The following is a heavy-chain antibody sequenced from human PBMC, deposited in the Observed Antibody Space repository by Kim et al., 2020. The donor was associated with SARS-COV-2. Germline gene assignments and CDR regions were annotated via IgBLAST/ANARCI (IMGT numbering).Heavy chain of an antibody. Sequence: GGSLRLSCAASGFTFSSYAMSWVRQAPGKGLEWVSAISGSGGSTYYADSVKGRFTISRDNSKNTLYLQMNSLRAEDTAVYYCAKKQYSGSYTLWFDYWGQGTLVTVSS. D-gene: IGHD3-10*01. CDR3: AKKQYSGSYTLWFDY. J-gene: IGHJ4*02. V-gene: IGHV3-23*01. CDR1: GFTFSSYA. CDR2: ISGSGGST.